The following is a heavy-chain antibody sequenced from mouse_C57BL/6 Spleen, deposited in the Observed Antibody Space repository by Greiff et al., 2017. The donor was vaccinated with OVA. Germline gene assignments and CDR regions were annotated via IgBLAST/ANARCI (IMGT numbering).Heavy chain of an antibody. V-gene: IGHV10-3*01. D-gene: IGHD1-1*01. J-gene: IGHJ4*01. Sequence: EVQVVESGGGLVQPKGSLKLSCAASGFTFTTYAMHWVRQAPGQGLEWVARIRSKSSNYAKYYAESVKDRFTISRDESQSKLYLHMNNLKTEDTAMYNVVIAYYGSSHYYAMDDWGQGTSVTVSS. CDR2: IRSKSSNYAK. CDR3: VIAYYGSSHYYAMDD. CDR1: GFTFTTYA.